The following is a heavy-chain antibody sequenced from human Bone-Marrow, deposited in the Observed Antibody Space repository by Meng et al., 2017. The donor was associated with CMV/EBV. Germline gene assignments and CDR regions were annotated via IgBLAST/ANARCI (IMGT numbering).Heavy chain of an antibody. D-gene: IGHD3-3*01. Sequence: GESLKISCAASGFIFSSHSMNWVRQAPGKGLEWVSYISPSNRTIYYADSVKGRFTISRDNTKNSVYLQMNNLRAEDTAVYYCARDGSILRFLGRVYGMDVWGQGTTVTVSS. CDR2: ISPSNRTI. CDR3: ARDGSILRFLGRVYGMDV. J-gene: IGHJ6*02. V-gene: IGHV3-48*04. CDR1: GFIFSSHS.